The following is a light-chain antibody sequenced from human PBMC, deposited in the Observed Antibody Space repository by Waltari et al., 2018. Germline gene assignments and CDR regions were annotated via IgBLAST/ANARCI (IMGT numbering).Light chain of an antibody. J-gene: IGLJ1*01. CDR1: SSDVGNFNL. V-gene: IGLV2-23*02. Sequence: QSALTQPASVSGSPGQSITISCTGTSSDVGNFNLVSWYQQHPGKVPKRIIYEVSKRPSGVSNHCSGSKSGNTASLTISGLRAEDEADYYCCSYAGSRTYVFGTGTKVTVL. CDR2: EVS. CDR3: CSYAGSRTYV.